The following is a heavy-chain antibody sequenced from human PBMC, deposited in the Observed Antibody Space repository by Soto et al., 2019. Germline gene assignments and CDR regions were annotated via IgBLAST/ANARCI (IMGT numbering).Heavy chain of an antibody. V-gene: IGHV1-18*04. Sequence: VASVKVSCKASGYTFTSYGISWVRQAPGQGLEWMGWISAYNGNTNYAQKLQGRVTMTTDTSTSTAYMELRSLRSDDTAVYYCASSDGGRDFWDYYYGMDVWGQGTTVTVSS. D-gene: IGHD2-15*01. J-gene: IGHJ6*02. CDR3: ASSDGGRDFWDYYYGMDV. CDR2: ISAYNGNT. CDR1: GYTFTSYG.